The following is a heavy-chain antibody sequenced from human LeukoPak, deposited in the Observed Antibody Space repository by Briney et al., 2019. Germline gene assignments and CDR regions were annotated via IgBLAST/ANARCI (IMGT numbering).Heavy chain of an antibody. J-gene: IGHJ4*02. Sequence: SEALSLTCTVSGGSISSSSYYLGWIRQPPGKGLEWIGSIYYSGSTYYNPSLKSRVTISVDTSKNQFSLKLSSVTAADTAVYYCARRGGYFDYWGQGTLVTVSS. CDR1: GGSISSSSYY. V-gene: IGHV4-39*01. CDR2: IYYSGST. CDR3: ARRGGYFDY.